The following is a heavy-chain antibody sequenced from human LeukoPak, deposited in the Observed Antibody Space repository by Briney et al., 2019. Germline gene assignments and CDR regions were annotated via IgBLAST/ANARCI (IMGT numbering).Heavy chain of an antibody. CDR1: GFTFSSYW. Sequence: PGGSLRLSCAASGFTFSSYWMHWVRQAPGKGLVRVSRINSDGGSTGYADSVKGRFTISRDNAKNTLYLQMNSLRSEDTAVCYCAREEQVVPAARGGDCWGQGTLVTVSS. D-gene: IGHD2-2*01. CDR3: AREEQVVPAARGGDC. CDR2: INSDGGST. V-gene: IGHV3-74*01. J-gene: IGHJ4*02.